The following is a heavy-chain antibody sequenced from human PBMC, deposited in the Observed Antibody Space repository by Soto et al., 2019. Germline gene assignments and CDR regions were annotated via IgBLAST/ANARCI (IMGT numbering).Heavy chain of an antibody. CDR1: GYTFTSYG. CDR3: ARYRITMVRGVRGGLDP. V-gene: IGHV1-18*01. D-gene: IGHD3-10*01. CDR2: ISAYNGNT. Sequence: ASVKVSCKASGYTFTSYGISWVRQAPGQGLEWMGWISAYNGNTNYAQKLQGRVTMTTDTSTSTAYMELRSLRSDDTAVYYCARYRITMVRGVRGGLDPWGQGTLVTVPS. J-gene: IGHJ5*02.